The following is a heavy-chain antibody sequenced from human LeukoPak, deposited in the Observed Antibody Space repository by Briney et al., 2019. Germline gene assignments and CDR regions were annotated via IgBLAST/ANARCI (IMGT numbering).Heavy chain of an antibody. J-gene: IGHJ4*02. CDR2: ISGSGGST. CDR1: GFTFSSYG. CDR3: AKPVWFGELLPIDY. Sequence: GGSLRLSCAASGFTFSSYGMHWVRQAPGKGLEWVSAISGSGGSTYYADSAKGRFTISRDNSKNTLYLQMNSLRAEDTAVYYCAKPVWFGELLPIDYWGQGTLVTVSS. D-gene: IGHD3-10*01. V-gene: IGHV3-23*01.